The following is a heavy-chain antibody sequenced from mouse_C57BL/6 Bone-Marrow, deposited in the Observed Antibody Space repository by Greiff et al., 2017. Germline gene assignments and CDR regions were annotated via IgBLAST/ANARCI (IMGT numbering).Heavy chain of an antibody. V-gene: IGHV1-15*01. J-gene: IGHJ3*01. CDR2: IDPETGGT. CDR1: GYTFTDYE. Sequence: VQGVESGAELVRPGASVTLSCKASGYTFTDYEMHWVKQTPVHGLEWIGAIDPETGGTAYKQKFKGKAILTADKSSSTAYMELRSLTSEDSAVYYCTRLTGMGFAYWGQGTLVTVSA. CDR3: TRLTGMGFAY. D-gene: IGHD4-1*01.